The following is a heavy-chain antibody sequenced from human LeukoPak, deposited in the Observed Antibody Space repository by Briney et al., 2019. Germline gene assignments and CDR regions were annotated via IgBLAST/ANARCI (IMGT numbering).Heavy chain of an antibody. CDR2: IKGDGSEK. V-gene: IGHV3-7*01. CDR3: AKSLSSGYSR. D-gene: IGHD3-22*01. J-gene: IGHJ4*02. Sequence: GGSLRLSCAASGFTFSTYWMSWVRQAPGKGLEWVANIKGDGSEKNYVGSVKGRFTISRDNAKNSLYLQMNSLRAEDTAVYYCAKSLSSGYSRWGQGTLVTVSS. CDR1: GFTFSTYW.